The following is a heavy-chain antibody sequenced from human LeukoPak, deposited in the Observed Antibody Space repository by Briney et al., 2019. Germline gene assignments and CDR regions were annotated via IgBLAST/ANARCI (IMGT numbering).Heavy chain of an antibody. J-gene: IGHJ4*02. Sequence: SVKVSCKASGGTFSSYAISWVRQAPGQGLEWMGGIIPIFGTANYAQKFQGRVTMTEDTSTDTAYMELSSLRSEDTAVHYCATDQGGFSYGYYYWGQGTLVTVSS. V-gene: IGHV1-69*06. CDR3: ATDQGGFSYGYYY. CDR2: IIPIFGTA. CDR1: GGTFSSYA. D-gene: IGHD5-18*01.